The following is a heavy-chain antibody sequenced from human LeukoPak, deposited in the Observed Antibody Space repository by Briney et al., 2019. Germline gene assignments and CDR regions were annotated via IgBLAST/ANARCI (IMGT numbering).Heavy chain of an antibody. D-gene: IGHD3-22*01. J-gene: IGHJ6*02. Sequence: TSETLSLTCTVSGGSVSSYYWIWIRQPPGKGLEGIGYIYYSGSTNYNPSLKSRVTISVDTSKNQFSLKLSSVTAADTAAYYCARDDYYDSSGYYYGMDVWGQGTTVTVS. CDR1: GGSVSSYY. V-gene: IGHV4-59*02. CDR2: IYYSGST. CDR3: ARDDYYDSSGYYYGMDV.